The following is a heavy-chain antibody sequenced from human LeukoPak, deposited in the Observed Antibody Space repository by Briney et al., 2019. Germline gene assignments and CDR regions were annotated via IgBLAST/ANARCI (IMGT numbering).Heavy chain of an antibody. J-gene: IGHJ4*02. CDR1: GFTFSSYA. CDR2: ISYDGSNK. Sequence: GGSLRLSCAASGFTFSSYAMHWVRQASGKGLEWVAVISYDGSNKYYADSVKGRFTISRDNSKNTLYLQMNSLRAEDTAVYYCARDLNEKAMDHYWGQGTLVTVSS. D-gene: IGHD5-18*01. CDR3: ARDLNEKAMDHY. V-gene: IGHV3-30-3*01.